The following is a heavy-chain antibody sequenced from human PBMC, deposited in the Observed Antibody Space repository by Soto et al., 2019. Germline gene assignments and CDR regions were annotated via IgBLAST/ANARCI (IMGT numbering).Heavy chain of an antibody. V-gene: IGHV4-59*01. CDR3: ARDLMYRWDIPGTGYFDP. CDR2: IFYSGST. Sequence: PSETLSLTCTVSGGSIRSYYWTWIRQPPGKGLEWLGYIFYSGSTFYNPSLKSRVTISIHTSKSQFSLQLTSVTAADTALYFCARDLMYRWDIPGTGYFDPWGQGTLVTVSS. J-gene: IGHJ5*02. CDR1: GGSIRSYY. D-gene: IGHD1-26*01.